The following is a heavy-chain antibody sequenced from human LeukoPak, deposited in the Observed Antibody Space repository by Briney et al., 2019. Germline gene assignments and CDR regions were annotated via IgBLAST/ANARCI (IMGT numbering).Heavy chain of an antibody. D-gene: IGHD4-11*01. CDR1: GYTFTNYA. J-gene: IGHJ6*02. CDR2: INTNTGNP. Sequence: ASVKVSCKASGYTFTNYAMNWVRQAPGLGLEWMGWINTNTGNPTYAQGFTGRFVFSLDTSVSTAYLQISSLKAEDTAVYYCARVPPLSTVGYGMDVWGQGTTVTVSS. CDR3: ARVPPLSTVGYGMDV. V-gene: IGHV7-4-1*02.